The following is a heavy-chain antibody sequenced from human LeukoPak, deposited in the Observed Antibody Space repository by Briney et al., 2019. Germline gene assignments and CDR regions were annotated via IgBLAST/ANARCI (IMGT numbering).Heavy chain of an antibody. CDR1: GFTFSNFV. CDR3: ARGRGFDI. V-gene: IGHV3-53*04. CDR2: IYSGGST. J-gene: IGHJ3*02. Sequence: GGSLRLSCAASGFTFSNFVMNWVRQAPGKGLQWVSVIYSGGSTYYADSVKGRFTISRHNSKNTLYLQMNSLRAEDTAVYYCARGRGFDIWGQVTMVTVSS.